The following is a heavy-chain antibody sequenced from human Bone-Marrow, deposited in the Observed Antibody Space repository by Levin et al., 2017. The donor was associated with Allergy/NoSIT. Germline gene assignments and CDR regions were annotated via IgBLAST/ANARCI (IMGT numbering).Heavy chain of an antibody. V-gene: IGHV4-39*01. Sequence: SETLSLPCSVSGDSVTRTSSYWGWIRQPPGKGLEWIGSIHYSGSTYYNPSLKSRVTVSVDTSKNQFSLRLTSVTAADTAVYYCARLNYTDSLNFHGMDVWGQGTTVTVSS. D-gene: IGHD4-17*01. CDR3: ARLNYTDSLNFHGMDV. J-gene: IGHJ6*02. CDR1: GDSVTRTSSY. CDR2: IHYSGST.